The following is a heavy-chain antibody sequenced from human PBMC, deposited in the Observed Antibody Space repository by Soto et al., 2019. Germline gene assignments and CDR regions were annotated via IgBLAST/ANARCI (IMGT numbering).Heavy chain of an antibody. D-gene: IGHD6-6*01. CDR1: GFTFDDYA. V-gene: IGHV3-9*01. CDR3: AKEISGIEYSSSPQETYYYYYMDV. Sequence: GGSLRLSCAASGFTFDDYAMHWVRQAPGKGLEWVSGISWNSGSIGYADSVKGRFTISRDNAKNSLYLQMNSLRAEDTALYYCAKEISGIEYSSSPQETYYYYYMDVWGKGTTVTVSS. J-gene: IGHJ6*03. CDR2: ISWNSGSI.